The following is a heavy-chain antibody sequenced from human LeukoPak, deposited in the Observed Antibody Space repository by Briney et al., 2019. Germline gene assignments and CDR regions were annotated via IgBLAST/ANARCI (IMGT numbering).Heavy chain of an antibody. CDR3: ARGRGLLA. CDR1: GGSFSGYY. D-gene: IGHD1-26*01. V-gene: IGHV4-34*01. J-gene: IGHJ5*02. Sequence: TSETLSLTCAVYGGSFSGYYWSSIRQPPGKGLEWIGEINHSGSTNYNPSLKSRVTISVDTSEKQFSLKLSSVTAADTAVYYCARGRGLLAWGQGTLVTVSS. CDR2: INHSGST.